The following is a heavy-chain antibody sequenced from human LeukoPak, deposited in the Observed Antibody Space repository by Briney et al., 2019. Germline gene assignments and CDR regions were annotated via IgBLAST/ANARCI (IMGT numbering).Heavy chain of an antibody. D-gene: IGHD6-13*01. J-gene: IGHJ2*01. CDR1: GGSISSYY. V-gene: IGHV4-4*07. Sequence: PSETLSLTCTVSGGSISSYYWSWIRQPAGKGLEWIGRIYTSGSTNYNPSLKSRVTISVDTSKNHFSLKLSSVTAADTAVYYCARVYYSNSYDYWYFDLWGRGTLVTVSS. CDR2: IYTSGST. CDR3: ARVYYSNSYDYWYFDL.